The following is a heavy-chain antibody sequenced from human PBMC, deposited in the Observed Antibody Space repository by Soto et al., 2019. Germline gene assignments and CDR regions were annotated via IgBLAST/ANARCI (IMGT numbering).Heavy chain of an antibody. CDR2: IGSNGVTR. V-gene: IGHV3-11*01. CDR1: GVPFGDYY. J-gene: IGHJ4*02. D-gene: IGHD2-2*01. CDR3: AATVPGATHHFDF. Sequence: PGGSLRLSCEGSGVPFGDYYMSWIRQAPGKGLEWISYIGSNGVTRIYADSVKGRLTISRDNAKKSLFLQMNNLRAEDTAVYYCAATVPGATHHFDFWGQGTLVTVSS.